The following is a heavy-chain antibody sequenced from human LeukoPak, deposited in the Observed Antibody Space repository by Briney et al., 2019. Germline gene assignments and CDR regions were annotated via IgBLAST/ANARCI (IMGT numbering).Heavy chain of an antibody. CDR3: ARDDVYAFDI. J-gene: IGHJ3*02. CDR1: GFIFSSYS. Sequence: GGSLRLSCAASGFIFSSYSMNWVRQAPGKGLEWVSYISSSGTFIFYADSVRGRFTISRDNAKNSLYLQMNSLRDEDTAVYFCARDDVYAFDIWGQGTMVAVSS. V-gene: IGHV3-48*02. CDR2: ISSSGTFI.